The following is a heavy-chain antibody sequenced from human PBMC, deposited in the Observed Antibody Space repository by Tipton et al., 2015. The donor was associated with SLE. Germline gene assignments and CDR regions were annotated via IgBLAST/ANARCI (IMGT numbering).Heavy chain of an antibody. Sequence: SLRLSCSASGFSVKNNYMSWVRLAPGKGLEWVSVIYSGGSTYYADSVKGRFTISRDNSKNTLFLQMNSLRAEDTAVYYCARGGGTSSWLGYWGQGTLVTVSS. V-gene: IGHV3-66*01. CDR3: ARGGGTSSWLGY. CDR1: GFSVKNNY. D-gene: IGHD6-13*01. CDR2: IYSGGST. J-gene: IGHJ4*02.